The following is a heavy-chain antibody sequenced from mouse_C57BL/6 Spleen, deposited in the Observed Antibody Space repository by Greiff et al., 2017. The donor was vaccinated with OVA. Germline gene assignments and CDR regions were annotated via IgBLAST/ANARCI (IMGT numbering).Heavy chain of an antibody. CDR2: ISDGGSYT. CDR1: GFTFSSYA. J-gene: IGHJ2*01. Sequence: EVHLVESGGGLVKPGGSLKLSCAASGFTFSSYAMSWVRQTPEKRLEWVATISDGGSYTYYPDNVKGRFTISRDNAKNNLYLQMSHLKSEDTAMYYCARDHEPHYFDYWGQGTTLTVSS. V-gene: IGHV5-4*01. CDR3: ARDHEPHYFDY.